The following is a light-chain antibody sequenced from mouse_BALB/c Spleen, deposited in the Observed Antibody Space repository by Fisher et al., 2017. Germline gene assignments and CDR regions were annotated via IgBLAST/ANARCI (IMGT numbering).Light chain of an antibody. Sequence: IVLTQSTAIMSASLGEEITLTCSASSSVSYMHWYQQKSGTSPKLLIYSTSNLASGVPIRFSGSGSGTFYSLTISSVEAEDAADYYCHQWSSYTFGGGTKLEIK. CDR3: HQWSSYT. J-gene: IGKJ2*01. CDR2: STS. CDR1: SSVSY. V-gene: IGKV4-80*01.